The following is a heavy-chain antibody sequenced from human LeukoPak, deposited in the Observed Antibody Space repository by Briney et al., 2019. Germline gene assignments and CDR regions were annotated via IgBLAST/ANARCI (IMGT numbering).Heavy chain of an antibody. CDR3: TRPNYYDSSGYL. CDR1: GFTFSGSA. J-gene: IGHJ5*02. V-gene: IGHV3-73*01. CDR2: IRSKANSYAT. Sequence: GGSLRLSCAASGFTFSGSAMHWVRQASGKGLEWVGRIRSKANSYATAYAASVKGRFTISRDDSKNTAYLQMNALKTEDTAIYYCTRPNYYDSSGYLWGQGTLVTVSS. D-gene: IGHD3-22*01.